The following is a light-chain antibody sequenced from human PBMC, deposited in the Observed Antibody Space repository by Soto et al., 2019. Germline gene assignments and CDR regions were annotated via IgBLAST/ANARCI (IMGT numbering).Light chain of an antibody. CDR2: GNS. CDR1: SSNIGAGHD. Sequence: QSVLTQPPSVSGAPGQRVTISCTGSSSNIGAGHDVHWYQQLPGTAPKPLIYGNSNRPSGVPDRFSGSKSGISASLAITGLQAEDEADYYCQSYDSSLSGSEVFGTGTKVTVL. CDR3: QSYDSSLSGSEV. J-gene: IGLJ1*01. V-gene: IGLV1-40*01.